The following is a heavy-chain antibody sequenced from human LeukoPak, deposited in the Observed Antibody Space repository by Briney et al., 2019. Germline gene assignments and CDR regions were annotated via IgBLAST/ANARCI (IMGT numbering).Heavy chain of an antibody. Sequence: PSETLSLTCAVSGGSISSGGYSWSWIRQPRGEGLEWIEYIYHSGSTYYNPALKSRITISVNRTKNQFSLKLSSVTAADTAVYYCARSLTYYYGSGSYQAFWFDPWGQGTLVTVSS. D-gene: IGHD3-10*01. CDR3: ARSLTYYYGSGSYQAFWFDP. J-gene: IGHJ5*02. V-gene: IGHV4-30-2*01. CDR1: GGSISSGGYS. CDR2: IYHSGST.